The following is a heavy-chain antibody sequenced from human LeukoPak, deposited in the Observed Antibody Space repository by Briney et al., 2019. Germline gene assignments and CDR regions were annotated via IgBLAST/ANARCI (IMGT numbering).Heavy chain of an antibody. CDR1: GFTFSSYW. V-gene: IGHV3-7*01. J-gene: IGHJ4*02. CDR3: ARDLSGVTGYTYGRGIDY. CDR2: IKQDGSEK. D-gene: IGHD5-18*01. Sequence: PGGSLRLSCAASGFTFSSYWMSRVRQAPGKGLEWVANIKQDGSEKYYVDSVKGRFTISRDNAKKSLYLQMNSLRAEDTAVYYCARDLSGVTGYTYGRGIDYWGQGTLVTVSS.